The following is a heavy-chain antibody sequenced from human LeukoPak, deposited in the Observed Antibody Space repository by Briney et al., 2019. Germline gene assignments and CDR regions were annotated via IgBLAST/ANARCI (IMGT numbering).Heavy chain of an antibody. CDR2: ISGSGGST. CDR1: GXTFRSYT. CDR3: SKDVITAAI. V-gene: IGHV3-23*01. J-gene: IGHJ4*02. Sequence: GGSLRLSCAASGXTFRSYTMSWVRQTPGKGLEWVSTISGSGGSTYLADSVKGWFTISRDNSKNTLYLQMNSLRGEDTAVYYCSKDVITAAIWGQGTLVTVSS. D-gene: IGHD6-13*01.